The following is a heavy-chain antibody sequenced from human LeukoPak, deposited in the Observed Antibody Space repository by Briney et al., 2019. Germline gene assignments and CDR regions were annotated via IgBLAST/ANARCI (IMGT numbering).Heavy chain of an antibody. Sequence: SGTLSLTCTVSGGSVSSGSYHWSWIRQPPGKGLEWIGYIYYSGSTNYNPSLKSRVTMSVDTSKNQFSLKLTSVIAADTAVYYCARGGAAARLGYWGQGTLVTVSS. CDR3: ARGGAAARLGY. V-gene: IGHV4-61*01. D-gene: IGHD6-6*01. J-gene: IGHJ4*02. CDR2: IYYSGST. CDR1: GGSVSSGSYH.